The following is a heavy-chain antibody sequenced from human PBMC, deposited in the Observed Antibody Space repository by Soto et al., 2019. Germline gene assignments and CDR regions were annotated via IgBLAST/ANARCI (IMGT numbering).Heavy chain of an antibody. Sequence: QVQLVQSGAEVKKPGSSVKVSCKASGGTFSSYTISWVRQSPGQGLEWMGRIIPILGIANYAQKFQGRVTITADKSTSTAYMELSSLRSEDTAVYYCARAASAYDSSCYQQFDYCGQGALVTVSS. V-gene: IGHV1-69*02. CDR3: ARAASAYDSSCYQQFDY. CDR1: GGTFSSYT. D-gene: IGHD3-22*01. J-gene: IGHJ4*02. CDR2: IIPILGIA.